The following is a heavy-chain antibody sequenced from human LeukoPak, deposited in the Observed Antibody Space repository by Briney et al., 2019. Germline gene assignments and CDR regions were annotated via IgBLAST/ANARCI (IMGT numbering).Heavy chain of an antibody. V-gene: IGHV4-61*08. CDR1: GGSISSGGYY. J-gene: IGHJ5*02. CDR3: ARSVSAAAYNWFDP. Sequence: SETLSLTCTVSGGSISSGGYYWSWIRQHPGKGLEWIGYIYYSGSTNYNPSLKSRVTISVDTSKNQFSLKLSSVTAADTAVYYCARSVSAAAYNWFDPWGQGTLVTVSS. CDR2: IYYSGST. D-gene: IGHD2-2*01.